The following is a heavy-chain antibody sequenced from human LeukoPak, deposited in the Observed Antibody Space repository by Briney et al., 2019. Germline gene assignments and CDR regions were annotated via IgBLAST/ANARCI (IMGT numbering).Heavy chain of an antibody. CDR1: GFAFGSEA. V-gene: IGHV3-23*01. CDR3: AKVRSGSANWALRIFDN. D-gene: IGHD1-1*01. J-gene: IGHJ4*02. Sequence: GGSLRLSCEVSGFAFGSEAMSWVRQSPARGLEWVASISPGGGTTYYADYVKDRFTISRDNSNNMLYVQMNSLRAEDTAVYYCAKVRSGSANWALRIFDNWGQGTLVTVSS. CDR2: ISPGGGTT.